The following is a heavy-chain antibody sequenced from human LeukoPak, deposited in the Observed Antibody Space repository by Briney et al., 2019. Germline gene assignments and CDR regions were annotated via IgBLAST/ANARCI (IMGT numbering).Heavy chain of an antibody. Sequence: KSSETLSLTCSVSGASVSNHYCTWIRQPPGKRLEWIGYAYYSGSTNYNASLKSRVTISVDTSKNQFSLRLNSVTAADTAVYYCAISYGGYALDSWGQGTLVIVSS. V-gene: IGHV4-59*02. J-gene: IGHJ4*02. CDR3: AISYGGYALDS. D-gene: IGHD5-12*01. CDR2: AYYSGST. CDR1: GASVSNHY.